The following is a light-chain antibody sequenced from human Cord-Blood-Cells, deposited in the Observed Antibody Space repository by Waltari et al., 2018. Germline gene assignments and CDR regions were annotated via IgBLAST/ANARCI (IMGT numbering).Light chain of an antibody. CDR3: QQYNSYLYT. Sequence: EIQMTQSPPTRSASVGDRVTTTSRVSQSISSWLAWYQQKPGKATKLLIYDASSLESGVPSRFSGSGSGTEFTLTISSLQPDDFATYYCQQYNSYLYTFGQGTKLEIK. CDR2: DAS. V-gene: IGKV1-5*01. J-gene: IGKJ2*01. CDR1: QSISSW.